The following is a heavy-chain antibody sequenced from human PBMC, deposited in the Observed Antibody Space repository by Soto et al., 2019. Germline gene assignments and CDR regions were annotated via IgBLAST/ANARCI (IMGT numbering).Heavy chain of an antibody. CDR1: GGSISSSSYY. CDR2: IYYSGST. V-gene: IGHV4-39*01. J-gene: IGHJ4*02. D-gene: IGHD3-3*01. Sequence: PSETLSLTCTVSGGSISSSSYYWGWIRQPPGKGLEWIGSIYYSGSTYYNPSLKSRVTISVDTSKNQFSLKLSSVTAADTAVYYCARLFWVTLTDLYYFDYWGQGTLVTVSS. CDR3: ARLFWVTLTDLYYFDY.